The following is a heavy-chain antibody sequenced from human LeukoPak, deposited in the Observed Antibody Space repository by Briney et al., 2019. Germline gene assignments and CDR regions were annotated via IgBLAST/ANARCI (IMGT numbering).Heavy chain of an antibody. CDR1: GYTFTDYY. Sequence: ASVKVSCKASGYTFTDYYMHWVRQAPGQGLEWMGIINPSGGSTSYAEKFQGRVTMTRDMSTSTVYMELSSLRSEDTAVYYCARVRGDYDYWGQGTLVTVSS. J-gene: IGHJ4*02. V-gene: IGHV1-46*01. CDR3: ARVRGDYDY. D-gene: IGHD4-17*01. CDR2: INPSGGST.